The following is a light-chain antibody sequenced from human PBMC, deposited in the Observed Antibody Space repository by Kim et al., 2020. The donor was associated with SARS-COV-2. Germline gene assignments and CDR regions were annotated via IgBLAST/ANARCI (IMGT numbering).Light chain of an antibody. J-gene: IGKJ1*01. V-gene: IGKV2-30*02. CDR2: RAS. Sequence: DVVMTQSPLSLPVTLGQPASISCRSSQSLVHSDGNTYLNWFQQRPGQSPRRLIYRASNRDSGVPDRFSGSGSGTDFTLKISRVEAEDVGVYYCMQGTHWPVTFGQGTKVDIK. CDR3: MQGTHWPVT. CDR1: QSLVHSDGNTY.